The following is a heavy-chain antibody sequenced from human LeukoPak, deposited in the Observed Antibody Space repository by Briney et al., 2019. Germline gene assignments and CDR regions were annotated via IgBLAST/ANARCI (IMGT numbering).Heavy chain of an antibody. V-gene: IGHV1-69*13. D-gene: IGHD1-26*01. Sequence: SVKVSCKASGGIFSSYAISWVRQAPGQGLEWMGGIIPLFATSNYAQKFQGRVTITADESTSTAYMELSSLRSEDTAVYYCARDNSVGDNAWWFDPWGQGTLVTVSS. CDR2: IIPLFATS. CDR1: GGIFSSYA. CDR3: ARDNSVGDNAWWFDP. J-gene: IGHJ5*02.